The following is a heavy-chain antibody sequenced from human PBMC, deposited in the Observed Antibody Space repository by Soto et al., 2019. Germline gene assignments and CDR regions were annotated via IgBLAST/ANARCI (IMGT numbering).Heavy chain of an antibody. V-gene: IGHV1-18*04. CDR3: ARHIATWVTGDPFEY. CDR2: ISAYNGNT. CDR1: GYTFTSYG. Sequence: ASVKVSCKASGYTFTSYGISWVRQAPGQGLEWMGWISAYNGNTNYAQKLQGRVTMTTDTSTSTAYMELRSLRSDDTAVYYCARHIATWVTGDPFEYWGQGTLVTVSA. D-gene: IGHD7-27*01. J-gene: IGHJ4*02.